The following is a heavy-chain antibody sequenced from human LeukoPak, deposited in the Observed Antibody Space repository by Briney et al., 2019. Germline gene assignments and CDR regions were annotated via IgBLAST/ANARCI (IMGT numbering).Heavy chain of an antibody. V-gene: IGHV4-4*02. J-gene: IGHJ4*02. D-gene: IGHD6-13*01. Sequence: PSETLSLTCAVSGGSISSSNWWSWVRQPPGKGLEWIGEIYHSGSTNYNPSLKSRVTISVDKSKNQFSLKLNSVTAADTAVYYCARVGRQAGHFDYWGQGTLVTVSS. CDR2: IYHSGST. CDR1: GGSISSSNW. CDR3: ARVGRQAGHFDY.